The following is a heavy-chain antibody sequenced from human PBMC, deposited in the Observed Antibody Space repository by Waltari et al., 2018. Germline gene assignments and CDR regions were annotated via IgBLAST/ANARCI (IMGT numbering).Heavy chain of an antibody. J-gene: IGHJ4*02. CDR1: GGSISSSSYY. Sequence: QLQLQESGPGLVKPSETLSLTCTVSGGSISSSSYYWGWTRQPPGKGLEWIGSIYYSGSTYYNPSLKSRVTISVDTSKNQFSLKLSSVTAADTAVYYRARGYSYGPEIDYWGQGTLVTVSS. CDR3: ARGYSYGPEIDY. CDR2: IYYSGST. D-gene: IGHD5-18*01. V-gene: IGHV4-39*01.